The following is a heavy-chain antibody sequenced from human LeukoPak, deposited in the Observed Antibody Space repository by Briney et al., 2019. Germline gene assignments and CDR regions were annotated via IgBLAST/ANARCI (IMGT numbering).Heavy chain of an antibody. J-gene: IGHJ6*03. CDR2: INPGGVST. V-gene: IGHV1-46*01. CDR1: GYTFTSYA. Sequence: ASVKVSCKASGYTFTSYAMNWVRQAPGQGLEWMAIINPGGVSTTYAQKFQGRVTMTRDMSTSTVYMELSSLRSEDTAVYYCARSWGGDYVFTYYYYMDVWGKGTTVTVSS. CDR3: ARSWGGDYVFTYYYYMDV. D-gene: IGHD4-17*01.